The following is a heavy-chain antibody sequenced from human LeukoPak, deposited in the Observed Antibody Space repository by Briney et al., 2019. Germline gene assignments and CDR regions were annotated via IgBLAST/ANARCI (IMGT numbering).Heavy chain of an antibody. CDR1: GGTFSSYA. J-gene: IGHJ4*02. CDR2: IIPIFGIA. D-gene: IGHD4-17*01. CDR3: AYGDTPSY. V-gene: IGHV1-69*04. Sequence: SVKVSCKASGGTFSSYAISWVRQAPAQGLEWMGRIIPIFGIANYAQKFQGRVTITADKSTSTAYMELSSLRSEDTAVYYCAYGDTPSYWGQGTLVTVSS.